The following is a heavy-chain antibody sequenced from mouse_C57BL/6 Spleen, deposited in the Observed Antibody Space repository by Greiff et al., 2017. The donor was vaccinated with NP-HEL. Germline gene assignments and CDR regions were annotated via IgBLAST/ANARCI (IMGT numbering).Heavy chain of an antibody. D-gene: IGHD2-3*01. J-gene: IGHJ4*01. V-gene: IGHV1-69*01. CDR1: GYTFTSYW. CDR2: IDPSDSYT. CDR3: ARADGRYAMDY. Sequence: QVQLQQSGAELVMPGASVKLSCKASGYTFTSYWMHWVKQRPGQGLEWIGEIDPSDSYTNYNQKFKGKSTLTVDKSSSTAYMQLSSLTSEDSAVYYCARADGRYAMDYWGQGTSVTVSS.